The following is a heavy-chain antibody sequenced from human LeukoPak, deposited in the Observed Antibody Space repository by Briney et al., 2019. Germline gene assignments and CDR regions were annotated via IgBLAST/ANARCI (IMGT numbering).Heavy chain of an antibody. Sequence: SETLSLTRAVYGGSFSGYYWSWIRQPPGKGLEWIGEINHSGSTNYNPSLKSRVTISVDTSKNQFSLKLSSVTAADTAVYYCARGVSEVTRYYYDSSGAPRFDYWGQGTLVTVSS. CDR1: GGSFSGYY. CDR3: ARGVSEVTRYYYDSSGAPRFDY. J-gene: IGHJ4*02. V-gene: IGHV4-34*01. D-gene: IGHD3-22*01. CDR2: INHSGST.